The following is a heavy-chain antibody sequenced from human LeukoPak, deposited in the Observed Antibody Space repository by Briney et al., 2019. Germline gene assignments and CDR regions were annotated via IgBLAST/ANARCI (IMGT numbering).Heavy chain of an antibody. J-gene: IGHJ4*02. CDR1: GFTLRSYA. CDR3: TRGGSAFDY. V-gene: IGHV3-21*01. CDR2: ISSSRSYI. Sequence: GGSLRLSCAASGFTLRSYAMTWVRQPPGNGLEWVSSISSSRSYIYYANSVKGRFTISRDNAKHSPYLQMTSLRAEDTAVYYCTRGGSAFDYWGQGTLVTVSS. D-gene: IGHD3-16*01.